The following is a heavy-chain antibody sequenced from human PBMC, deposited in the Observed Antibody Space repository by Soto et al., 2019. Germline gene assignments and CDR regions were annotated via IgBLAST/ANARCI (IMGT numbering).Heavy chain of an antibody. Sequence: QVQLQESGPGLVKPSETLSLTCTVSGGSISSYYWSWIRQSPGKGLEWIGYIYYSGSTNYNPSLNRRVTISVDTSKNLFSLQLSSVTAADTAVYYCARRGGRTFDYWGQGTLVTVSS. CDR2: IYYSGST. V-gene: IGHV4-59*08. CDR3: ARRGGRTFDY. D-gene: IGHD3-16*01. CDR1: GGSISSYY. J-gene: IGHJ4*02.